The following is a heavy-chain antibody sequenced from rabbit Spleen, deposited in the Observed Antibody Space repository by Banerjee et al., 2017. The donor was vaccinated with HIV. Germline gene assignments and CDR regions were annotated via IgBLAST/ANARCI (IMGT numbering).Heavy chain of an antibody. Sequence: QSLVESGGDLVKPGASLTLTCTASGFSLTSSDYMCWVRQAPGKGLEWIACIYAGSSGFTYHASWAKGRFTISKTSSTTVTLQMTSLTAADTATYSCARDLNAGGRGRACGFDLWGPGTLVTVS. D-gene: IGHD4-2*01. J-gene: IGHJ4*01. CDR1: GFSLTSSDY. CDR3: ARDLNAGGRGRACGFDL. V-gene: IGHV1S40*01. CDR2: IYAGSSGFT.